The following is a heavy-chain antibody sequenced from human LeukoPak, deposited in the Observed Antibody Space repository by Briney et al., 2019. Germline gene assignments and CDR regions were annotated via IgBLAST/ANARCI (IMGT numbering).Heavy chain of an antibody. V-gene: IGHV3-23*01. CDR3: AKDLGYDTSGYSYAFDI. CDR2: ISGSGGST. J-gene: IGHJ3*02. D-gene: IGHD3-22*01. Sequence: GGSLRLSCAASGFTFSSYGMSWVRQAPGKGLEWVSGISGSGGSTYYADSVKGRFTISRDNSKNTLYLQMNSLRAEDTAIYYCAKDLGYDTSGYSYAFDIWGQGTMVTVSS. CDR1: GFTFSSYG.